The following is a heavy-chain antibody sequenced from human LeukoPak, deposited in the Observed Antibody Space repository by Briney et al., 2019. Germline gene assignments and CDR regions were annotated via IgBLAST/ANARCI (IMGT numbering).Heavy chain of an antibody. CDR3: AASVDTVIYHYYYAMDV. Sequence: GAPVKVSCKASGFTFASSAIQWVRQARGQRLEWIGWIVVGSGSTNYAQRFQERVTITRDMSTSTAYMELSSLRSEDTAVYYCAASVDTVIYHYYYAMDVWGQGTTVTVSS. V-gene: IGHV1-58*02. CDR1: GFTFASSA. J-gene: IGHJ6*02. D-gene: IGHD5-18*01. CDR2: IVVGSGST.